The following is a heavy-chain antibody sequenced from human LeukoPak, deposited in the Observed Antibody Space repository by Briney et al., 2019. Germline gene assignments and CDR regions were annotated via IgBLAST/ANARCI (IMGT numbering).Heavy chain of an antibody. CDR3: ARGDYSRGYYYYGMDV. Sequence: GGSLRLSCAASGFTFSSYSMNWVRQAPGKGLEWVSYISSSSSTIYYADSVKGRFTISRDNAKNSLYLQMNSLRAEDTAMYYCARGDYSRGYYYYGMDVWGQGTTVTVSS. CDR1: GFTFSSYS. V-gene: IGHV3-48*01. D-gene: IGHD4-11*01. CDR2: ISSSSSTI. J-gene: IGHJ6*02.